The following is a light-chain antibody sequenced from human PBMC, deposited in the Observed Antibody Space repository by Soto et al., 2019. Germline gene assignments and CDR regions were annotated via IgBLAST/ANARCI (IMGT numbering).Light chain of an antibody. CDR3: QQYFTSPCT. J-gene: IGKJ1*01. CDR2: WAS. V-gene: IGKV4-1*01. CDR1: QSILDRSKNKYY. Sequence: DIVMTQSPDSLAVSLGERATFNCKSSQSILDRSKNKYYLAWYQQKSGQPPKLLIYWASLREPGVPDRFTGSGSGTDFTLTISSLQAEDVAVYYCQQYFTSPCTLGQGTKVDI.